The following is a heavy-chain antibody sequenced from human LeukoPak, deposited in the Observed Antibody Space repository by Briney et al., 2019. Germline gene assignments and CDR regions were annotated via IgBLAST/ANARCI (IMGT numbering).Heavy chain of an antibody. Sequence: GASVKVSCKASGYTFTGYYMHWVRQAPGQGLEWMGWINPNSGGTNYAQKFQGRVTMTRDTPISTAYMELSRLRSDDTAVYYCASNAVAAGQLFDYWGQGTLVTVSS. V-gene: IGHV1-2*02. J-gene: IGHJ4*02. CDR3: ASNAVAAGQLFDY. CDR1: GYTFTGYY. D-gene: IGHD6-13*01. CDR2: INPNSGGT.